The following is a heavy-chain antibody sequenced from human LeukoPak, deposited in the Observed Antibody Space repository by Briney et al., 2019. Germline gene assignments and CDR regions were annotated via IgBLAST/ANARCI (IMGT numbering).Heavy chain of an antibody. J-gene: IGHJ6*02. CDR1: EFTFSTYA. V-gene: IGHV3-23*01. CDR2: ISGDGGIT. D-gene: IGHD3-10*01. CDR3: AKSSGPEGYYYYGMDV. Sequence: GGSLRLSCAASEFTFSTYAMSWVRQAPGKGLEWVSGISGDGGITYYADSVRGRFTISRDNSKNTLYLQMNSLRAEDTAVYYCAKSSGPEGYYYYGMDVWGQGTTVTVSS.